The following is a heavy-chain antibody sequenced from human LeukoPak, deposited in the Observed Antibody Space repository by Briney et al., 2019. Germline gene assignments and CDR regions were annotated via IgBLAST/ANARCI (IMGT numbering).Heavy chain of an antibody. Sequence: TGGSLRLSCAASGFTFSSYWMSWVRQAPGKGLEWVANIKQDGSEKYYVDSVKGRFTISRDNARNSLYLQMNSLRAEDTAVYYCARDRYYYDSSGFPYWGQGTMVTVSS. V-gene: IGHV3-7*01. D-gene: IGHD3-22*01. CDR1: GFTFSSYW. J-gene: IGHJ3*01. CDR3: ARDRYYYDSSGFPY. CDR2: IKQDGSEK.